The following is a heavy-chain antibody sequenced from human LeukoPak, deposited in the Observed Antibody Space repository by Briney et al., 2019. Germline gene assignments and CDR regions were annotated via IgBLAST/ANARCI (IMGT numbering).Heavy chain of an antibody. V-gene: IGHV4-59*01. CDR1: GGSISSYY. CDR3: ARSRSGYYP. D-gene: IGHD3-22*01. CDR2: IYYSGST. J-gene: IGHJ5*02. Sequence: SETLSLTCTVSGGSISSYYWSWIRQPPGKGLEWIGYIYYSGSTNYNPSLKSRATISVDTSKNKCSLKLSSVTAADTAVYYCARSRSGYYPWGQGTLVTVSS.